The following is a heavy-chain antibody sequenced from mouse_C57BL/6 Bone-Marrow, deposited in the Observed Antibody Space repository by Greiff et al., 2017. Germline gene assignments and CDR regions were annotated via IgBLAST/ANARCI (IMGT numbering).Heavy chain of an antibody. Sequence: EVKVEESGGGLVKPGGSLKLSCAASGFTFSSYAMSWVRQTPEKRLEWVATISDGGSYTYYPDNVKGRFTISRDNAKNNLYLQMSHLKSEDTAMYYCARYYYGSMFAYWGQGTTLTVSS. J-gene: IGHJ2*01. CDR3: ARYYYGSMFAY. CDR2: ISDGGSYT. V-gene: IGHV5-4*03. CDR1: GFTFSSYA. D-gene: IGHD1-1*01.